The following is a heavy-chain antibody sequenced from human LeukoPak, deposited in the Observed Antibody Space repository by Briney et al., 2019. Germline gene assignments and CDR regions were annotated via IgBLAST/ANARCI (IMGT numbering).Heavy chain of an antibody. V-gene: IGHV3-66*02. CDR1: GFPFSTHS. CDR2: IYSGGST. J-gene: IGHJ4*02. D-gene: IGHD6-13*01. CDR3: ASQEEQQLTFDY. Sequence: PGGSLRLSCAASGFPFSTHSLNWVRQAPGKGLEWVSVIYSGGSTYYADSVKGRFTISRDNSKNTLYLQMNSLRAEDTAVYYCASQEEQQLTFDYWGQGTLVTVSS.